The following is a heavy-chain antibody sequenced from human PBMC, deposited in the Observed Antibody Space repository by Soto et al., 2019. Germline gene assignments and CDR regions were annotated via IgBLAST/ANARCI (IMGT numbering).Heavy chain of an antibody. CDR2: ISYDGSNK. D-gene: IGHD3-22*01. CDR1: GFTFSSYA. V-gene: IGHV3-30-3*01. Sequence: GGSLRLSCAASGFTFSSYAMHWVRQAPGKGLEWVAVISYDGSNKFYADSVKGRFTISRDNSKNTLYLQMNSLRAEDTAVYYCAREIVRDYYDSSGYQTLDYWGQGTLVTVSS. CDR3: AREIVRDYYDSSGYQTLDY. J-gene: IGHJ4*02.